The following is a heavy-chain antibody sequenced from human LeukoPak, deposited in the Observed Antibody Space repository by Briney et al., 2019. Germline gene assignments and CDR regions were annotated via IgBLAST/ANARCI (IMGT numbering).Heavy chain of an antibody. CDR3: ARDLLYEYSSG. D-gene: IGHD6-19*01. V-gene: IGHV3-30*14. J-gene: IGHJ4*02. CDR1: GFTFSSYA. Sequence: GGSLRLSCAASGFTFSSYAMHWVRQAPGKGLEWVAVISYDGSNKYYADSVKGRFTISRDNSKNTLYLQMNSLRAEDTAVYYCARDLLYEYSSGWGKGTLVTVSS. CDR2: ISYDGSNK.